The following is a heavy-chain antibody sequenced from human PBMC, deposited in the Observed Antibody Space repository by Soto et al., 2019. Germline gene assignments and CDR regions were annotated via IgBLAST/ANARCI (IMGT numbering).Heavy chain of an antibody. CDR2: IIPTFGRT. D-gene: IGHD3-10*02. V-gene: IGHV1-69*13. Sequence: SVKVSCKASGDTFSSYAISWVRQAPGKGLEWMGKIIPTFGRTNNAQKFQGRLTISADDSTSTAYMELTSLESDDTAVYYCARDPLSSFAMDLWGQGTTVTVSS. CDR3: ARDPLSSFAMDL. J-gene: IGHJ6*02. CDR1: GDTFSSYA.